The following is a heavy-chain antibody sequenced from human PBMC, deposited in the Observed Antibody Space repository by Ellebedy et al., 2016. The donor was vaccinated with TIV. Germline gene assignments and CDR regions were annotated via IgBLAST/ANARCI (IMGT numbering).Heavy chain of an antibody. CDR1: GLTVSNNY. J-gene: IGHJ4*02. CDR3: ARDLDKSSGWYGGATY. V-gene: IGHV3-66*01. D-gene: IGHD6-19*01. Sequence: PGGSLRLSCAVSGLTVSNNYMTWVRQAPGKGLEWVSLIYSNGDTRYADSVKGRFTVSRDNSMTTVYLEMNSLRAEDTALYYCARDLDKSSGWYGGATYWGQGTQVTVSS. CDR2: IYSNGDT.